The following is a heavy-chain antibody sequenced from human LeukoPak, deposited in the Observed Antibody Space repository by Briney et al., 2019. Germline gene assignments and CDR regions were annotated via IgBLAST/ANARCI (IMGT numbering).Heavy chain of an antibody. Sequence: PGRPLRLSCAASGFTFSSYGMHWVRQAPGKGLEWVAVIWYDGSNKYYADSVKGRFTISRDNSKNTLYLQMTILRVEDTALYYCARDRWQQLVSPLEWGQGTLVTVSS. V-gene: IGHV3-33*01. CDR3: ARDRWQQLVSPLE. CDR1: GFTFSSYG. J-gene: IGHJ4*02. CDR2: IWYDGSNK. D-gene: IGHD6-13*01.